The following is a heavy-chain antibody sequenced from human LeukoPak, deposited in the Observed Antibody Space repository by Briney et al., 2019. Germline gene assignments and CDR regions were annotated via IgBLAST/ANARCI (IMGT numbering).Heavy chain of an antibody. J-gene: IGHJ4*02. CDR3: TRQSGTVTPIDY. CDR2: ISHSGIT. Sequence: SETLSLTCAVSSGSLSGYSWGWIRQPSGKGLEWVGEISHSGITNYNASLKSRVTISLNKSEIQFSLMLSSVTAADTAVYYCTRQSGTVTPIDYWSQGTLVIVSS. CDR1: SGSLSGYS. D-gene: IGHD4-17*01. V-gene: IGHV4-34*01.